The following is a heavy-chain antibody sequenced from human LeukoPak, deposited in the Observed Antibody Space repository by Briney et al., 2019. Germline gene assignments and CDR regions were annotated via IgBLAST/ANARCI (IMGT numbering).Heavy chain of an antibody. J-gene: IGHJ4*02. D-gene: IGHD4-17*01. CDR1: GGSVRSDSYY. V-gene: IGHV4-61*01. CDR3: ASTPLYGDRNPIDY. Sequence: SETLSLTCTVSGGSVRSDSYYWSWIRQPPGKGLEWIGYIYYSGSTNYNPSLKSRVTISVDTSKNQFSLKLSSVTAADTAVYYCASTPLYGDRNPIDYWGQGTLVTVSS. CDR2: IYYSGST.